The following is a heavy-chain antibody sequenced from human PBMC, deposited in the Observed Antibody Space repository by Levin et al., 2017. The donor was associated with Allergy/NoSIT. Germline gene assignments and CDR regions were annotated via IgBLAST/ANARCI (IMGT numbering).Heavy chain of an antibody. CDR1: GYSFNSCW. J-gene: IGHJ2*01. D-gene: IGHD1-1*01. Sequence: PGGSLRLSCEASGYSFNSCWIAWVRQTPGKGLEWVGIIYPGDSDTSYSPSFQGRVTISADKSTSTLYLQWSSLKTSDTAMYYCARRDSDNFSWYFDLWGRGTLVTVSS. CDR2: IYPGDSDT. V-gene: IGHV5-51*01. CDR3: ARRDSDNFSWYFDL.